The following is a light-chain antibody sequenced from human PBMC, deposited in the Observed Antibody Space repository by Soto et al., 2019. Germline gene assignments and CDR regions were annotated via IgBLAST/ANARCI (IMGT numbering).Light chain of an antibody. CDR2: VAS. CDR1: QSVTSNY. Sequence: ETVLTQSPGTLSLSPGERATLSCRASQSVTSNYVAWYQHKLGHAPRLLVFVASIRAAGIPDRFSGSGSGTDFTLTISRLEPEDSAVYYCQLSGSWTFGQGNKVEVK. CDR3: QLSGSWT. J-gene: IGKJ1*01. V-gene: IGKV3-20*01.